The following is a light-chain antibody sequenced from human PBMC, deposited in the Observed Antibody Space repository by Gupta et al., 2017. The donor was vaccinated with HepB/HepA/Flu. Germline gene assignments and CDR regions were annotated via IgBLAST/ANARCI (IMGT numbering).Light chain of an antibody. CDR1: NSNVGSHN. Sequence: QSVVTQPPSASGTPGQRATISCSGSNSNVGSHNVKWFQQLPGRDPKLLIDNTNQRPSGVPDRFSCSKSGTSASLAISGLQSEDEADYFCGTWDNSLNAFVFGTGTKVTVL. J-gene: IGLJ1*01. CDR3: GTWDNSLNAFV. V-gene: IGLV1-44*01. CDR2: NTN.